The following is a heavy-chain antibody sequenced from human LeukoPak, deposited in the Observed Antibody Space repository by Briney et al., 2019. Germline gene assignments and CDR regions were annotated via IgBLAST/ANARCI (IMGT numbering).Heavy chain of an antibody. Sequence: GGSLRLSCAASGFTFSSYGMHWVRQAPGKGLEWVAVISYDGSNKYYADSVKGRFTISRDNSKNTLYLQMNSLRAEDTAVYYCAKDGGYSYGYDYWGRGTLVTVSS. CDR3: AKDGGYSYGYDY. CDR1: GFTFSSYG. V-gene: IGHV3-30*18. J-gene: IGHJ4*02. D-gene: IGHD5-18*01. CDR2: ISYDGSNK.